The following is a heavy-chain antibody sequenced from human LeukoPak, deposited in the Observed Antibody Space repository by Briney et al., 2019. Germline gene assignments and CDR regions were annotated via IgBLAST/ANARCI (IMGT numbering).Heavy chain of an antibody. V-gene: IGHV4-4*09. D-gene: IGHD6-19*01. CDR2: IHTIYTSET. Sequence: SETLSLTCTVSGGSISSYYWSWIRQPPGKGLEWIGYIHTIYTSETIYNPSLKSRVSMSVDTSKNQFSLNLSSVTAADTAVYYCARVANIYGSGWYLYYWGQGTLVTVSS. CDR3: ARVANIYGSGWYLYY. J-gene: IGHJ4*02. CDR1: GGSISSYY.